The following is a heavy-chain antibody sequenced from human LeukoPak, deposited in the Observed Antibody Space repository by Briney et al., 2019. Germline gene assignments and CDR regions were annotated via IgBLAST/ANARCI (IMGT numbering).Heavy chain of an antibody. CDR2: IYYSGST. V-gene: IGHV4-31*03. D-gene: IGHD6-19*01. J-gene: IGHJ4*02. CDR1: GGSISSGGYY. Sequence: PSETLSLTCTVSGGSISSGGYYWSWIRQHPGKGLEWIGYIYYSGSTYYNPSLKSRVTISVDTSKNQFSLKLSSVTAADTAVYYCARRAVAGDYFDYWGQGTLVTVSS. CDR3: ARRAVAGDYFDY.